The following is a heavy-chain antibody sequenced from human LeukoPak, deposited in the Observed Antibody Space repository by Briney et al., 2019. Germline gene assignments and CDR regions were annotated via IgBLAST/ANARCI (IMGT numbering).Heavy chain of an antibody. D-gene: IGHD6-13*01. CDR3: AKGAATLFDY. Sequence: GGSLRLSCAASAFTFTSHWMSWVRQAPGKGLEWVSAISGSGGSTYYADSVKGRFTISRDNSKNTLYLQMNSLRAEDTAVYYCAKGAATLFDYWGQGTLVTVSS. CDR2: ISGSGGST. V-gene: IGHV3-23*01. CDR1: AFTFTSHW. J-gene: IGHJ4*02.